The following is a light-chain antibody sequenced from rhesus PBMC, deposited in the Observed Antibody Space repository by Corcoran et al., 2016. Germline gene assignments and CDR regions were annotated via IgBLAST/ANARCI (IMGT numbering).Light chain of an antibody. J-gene: IGKJ1*01. V-gene: IGKV1-18*01. CDR3: QPGYSTPWT. CDR1: QGISHW. Sequence: DIQMTQSPSSLSASVGDKVTITCRASQGISHWLAWYQQKPGKAPKLVIYAAYILQSGVPSRFSGSGSGTDYTLTIMRLQPEDCATSYCQPGYSTPWTFGQGTKVELK. CDR2: AAY.